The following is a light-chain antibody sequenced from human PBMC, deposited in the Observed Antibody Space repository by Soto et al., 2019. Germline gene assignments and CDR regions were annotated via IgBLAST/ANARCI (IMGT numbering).Light chain of an antibody. CDR2: KAS. J-gene: IGKJ4*01. CDR1: QSINSW. Sequence: DIQMTQSPSTLSASVGDRVTITCRASQSINSWLAWYQHKPGKAPKLLIYKASSLESGVPSSFSGSGSGTEFTLTISSLQPDDFATCYCQQYNSYPLTFGGGTKVEIK. V-gene: IGKV1-5*03. CDR3: QQYNSYPLT.